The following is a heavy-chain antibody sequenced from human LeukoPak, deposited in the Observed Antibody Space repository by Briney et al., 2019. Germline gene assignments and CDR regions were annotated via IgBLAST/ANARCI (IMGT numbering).Heavy chain of an antibody. V-gene: IGHV4-59*01. CDR1: GFTFSSYE. Sequence: PGGSLRLSCAASGFTFSSYEMNWVRQAPGKGLEWIGYIYYSGSTNYNPSLKSRVTISVDTSKNQFSLKLSSVTAADTAVYYCARSTPRLVDYWGQGTLVTVSS. J-gene: IGHJ4*02. CDR3: ARSTPRLVDY. CDR2: IYYSGST. D-gene: IGHD5-12*01.